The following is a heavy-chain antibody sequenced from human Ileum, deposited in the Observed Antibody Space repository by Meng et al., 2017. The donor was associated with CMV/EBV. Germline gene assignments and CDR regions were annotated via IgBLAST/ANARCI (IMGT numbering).Heavy chain of an antibody. CDR1: GFTFTRHW. J-gene: IGHJ4*02. Sequence: SCKATGFTFTRHWMHWVRQAPGEGLVWVSQINIDGSNTNYADSVRGRFTISRDNTRRTLYLQMNSLRVEDTAVYYCARKNSGADLDYWGLGTLVTVSS. D-gene: IGHD6-19*01. V-gene: IGHV3-74*01. CDR3: ARKNSGADLDY. CDR2: INIDGSNT.